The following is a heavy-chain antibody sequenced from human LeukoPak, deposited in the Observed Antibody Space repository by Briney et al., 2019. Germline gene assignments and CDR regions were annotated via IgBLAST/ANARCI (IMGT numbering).Heavy chain of an antibody. CDR2: IYHSGST. CDR1: GGSISSSSYY. CDR3: ARDRFHITMIVVVPPGWFDP. V-gene: IGHV4-39*07. D-gene: IGHD3-22*01. J-gene: IGHJ5*02. Sequence: PSETLSLTCTVSGGSISSSSYYWGWIRQPPGKGLEWIGSIYHSGSTYYNPSLKSRVTIAVETSKNQFSLKLSSVTAADTAVYYCARDRFHITMIVVVPPGWFDPWGQGTLVTVSS.